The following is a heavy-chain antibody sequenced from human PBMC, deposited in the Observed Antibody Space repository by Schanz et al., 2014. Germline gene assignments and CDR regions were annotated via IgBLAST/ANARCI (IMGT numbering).Heavy chain of an antibody. CDR3: ARDEGRDGYNLAFDV. Sequence: EVRLVESGGGLVQPGGSLRLSCIGSGFTFRSYALGWVRQAPGKGLEWVSLVSASGGGPFYADSVKGRFIISRDNSKNTLYLQMNSLRADDSAIYFCARDEGRDGYNLAFDVWGQGTLVTVSS. V-gene: IGHV3-23*04. D-gene: IGHD2-21*01. J-gene: IGHJ3*01. CDR2: VSASGGGP. CDR1: GFTFRSYA.